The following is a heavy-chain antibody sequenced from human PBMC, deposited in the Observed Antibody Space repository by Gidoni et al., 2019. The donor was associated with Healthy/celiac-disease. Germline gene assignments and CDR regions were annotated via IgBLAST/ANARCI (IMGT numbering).Heavy chain of an antibody. CDR1: GFTFSNYW. D-gene: IGHD3-22*01. CDR3: ARDSSGFRAFDM. J-gene: IGHJ3*02. CDR2: INSDGSRT. V-gene: IGHV3-74*01. Sequence: EVQLVESGGGLVQPGGSLRLSCAASGFTFSNYWMHWVRQAPGKGLVWVSRINSDGSRTSYADSAKGRFTISRDNAKNTLYLQMNSLRAEDTAVYYCARDSSGFRAFDMWGQGTMVTVSS.